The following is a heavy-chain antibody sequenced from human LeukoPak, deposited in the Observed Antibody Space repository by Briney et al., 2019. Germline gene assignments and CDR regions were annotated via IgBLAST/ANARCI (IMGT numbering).Heavy chain of an antibody. J-gene: IGHJ4*02. CDR2: IKQDGSEK. V-gene: IGHV3-7*01. CDR3: ARGPMGYYDSTGYDN. CDR1: GFSFSSYW. Sequence: GGSLRLSCAASGFSFSSYWMSWVRQAPGKGLEWVANIKQDGSEKYYVVSVKGRSTISRDNAKNSLYLQMNSLRAEDTAVYYCARGPMGYYDSTGYDNWGQGTLVTVST. D-gene: IGHD3-22*01.